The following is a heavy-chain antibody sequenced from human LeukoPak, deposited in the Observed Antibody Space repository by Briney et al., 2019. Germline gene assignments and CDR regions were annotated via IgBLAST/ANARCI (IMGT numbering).Heavy chain of an antibody. V-gene: IGHV3-21*01. CDR2: ISSSGIYI. CDR3: ARVTGGNAGSGNFDF. D-gene: IGHD3-10*01. Sequence: GGSLRLSCAASGFTLSNFNLNWVRQAPGKGPEWVSSISSSGIYIYYADSVKGRFTISRDNTKNSLYLQMNSLRAEDTAVYYCARVTGGNAGSGNFDFWGQGTLVTVSS. CDR1: GFTLSNFN. J-gene: IGHJ4*02.